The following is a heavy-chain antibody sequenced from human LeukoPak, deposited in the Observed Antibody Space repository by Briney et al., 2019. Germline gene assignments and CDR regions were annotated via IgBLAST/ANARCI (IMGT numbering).Heavy chain of an antibody. J-gene: IGHJ4*02. D-gene: IGHD6-19*01. V-gene: IGHV3-74*01. CDR1: GFTFSSSA. Sequence: GGSLRLSCAASGFTFSSSAMSWVRQAPGKGLVWVSRINSDGSSTSYADSVKGRFTISRDNAKNTLYLQMNSLRAEDTAVYYCARGSGWFYFDYWGQGTLVTVSS. CDR3: ARGSGWFYFDY. CDR2: INSDGSST.